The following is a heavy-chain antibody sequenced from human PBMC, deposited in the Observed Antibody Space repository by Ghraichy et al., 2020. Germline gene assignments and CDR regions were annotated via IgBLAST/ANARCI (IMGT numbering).Heavy chain of an antibody. J-gene: IGHJ4*02. CDR3: AKGRGSSGWSY. CDR1: GFPFSTDA. Sequence: GGSLRLSCAASGFPFSTDAMSWVRQAPGEGLEWVSGISNSGGTFYADSVKGRFTISRDNSRNTLYLQMYSLRADDTAVYYCAKGRGSSGWSYWGQGTLVSVSS. CDR2: ISNSGGT. D-gene: IGHD6-19*01. V-gene: IGHV3-23*01.